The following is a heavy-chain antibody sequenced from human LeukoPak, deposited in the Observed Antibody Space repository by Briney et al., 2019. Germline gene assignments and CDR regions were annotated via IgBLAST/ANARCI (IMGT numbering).Heavy chain of an antibody. CDR3: ARGITFGGVIATNWFDP. J-gene: IGHJ5*02. Sequence: SETLSLTCTVSGGSISSSSYYWGWIRQPPGKGLEWIGSIYYSGSTYYNPSLKSRVTISVDTSKNQFSLKLSSVTAADTAVYYCARGITFGGVIATNWFDPWGQGTLVTVSS. CDR1: GGSISSSSYY. CDR2: IYYSGST. D-gene: IGHD3-16*02. V-gene: IGHV4-39*07.